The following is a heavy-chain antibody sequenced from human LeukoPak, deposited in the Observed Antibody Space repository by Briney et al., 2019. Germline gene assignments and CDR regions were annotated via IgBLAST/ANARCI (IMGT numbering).Heavy chain of an antibody. CDR1: GGSISSYY. V-gene: IGHV4-59*12. D-gene: IGHD2-2*01. J-gene: IGHJ5*02. CDR3: AREEGTVVVPAAIWFDP. Sequence: SETLSLTCTVSGGSISSYYWSWIRQPPEKGLEWIGSIYYSGSTYYNPSLKSRVTISVDTSKNQFSLKLSSVTAADTAVYYCAREEGTVVVPAAIWFDPWGQGTLVTVSS. CDR2: IYYSGST.